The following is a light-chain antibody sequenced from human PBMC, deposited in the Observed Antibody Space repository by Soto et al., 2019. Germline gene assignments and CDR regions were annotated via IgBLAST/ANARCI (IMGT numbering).Light chain of an antibody. CDR1: QSVTSNY. Sequence: EIVLTQSPGTLSLSPGERATLSCRASQSVTSNYLAWYKQKPGQAPGLLIYGASSRATGIPDRFSGSGSGTDFTLTISRLEPEDFAVDYCQQYGSSPATFGQGTKLEIK. CDR2: GAS. V-gene: IGKV3-20*01. CDR3: QQYGSSPAT. J-gene: IGKJ2*01.